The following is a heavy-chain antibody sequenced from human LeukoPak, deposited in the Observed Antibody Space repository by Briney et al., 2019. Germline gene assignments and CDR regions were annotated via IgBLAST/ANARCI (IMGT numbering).Heavy chain of an antibody. D-gene: IGHD1-26*01. Sequence: GESLKISCKGSGYRFTIHWIAWVRQMPGKGMEWMGIIYPGDSDTRYSPSFQGQVANSADKSISTAYLQWNSLKASDTAMYYCARLYRTTSPLDYWGQGTLVTVSS. J-gene: IGHJ4*02. CDR2: IYPGDSDT. CDR1: GYRFTIHW. CDR3: ARLYRTTSPLDY. V-gene: IGHV5-51*01.